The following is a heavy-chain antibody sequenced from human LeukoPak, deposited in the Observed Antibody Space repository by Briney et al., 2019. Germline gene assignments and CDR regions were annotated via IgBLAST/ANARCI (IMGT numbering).Heavy chain of an antibody. J-gene: IGHJ4*02. D-gene: IGHD3-10*01. CDR3: AASSHSGSYRAY. CDR1: GGSISYYY. V-gene: IGHV4-59*08. CDR2: SHDSGES. Sequence: PSETLSLTCSVSGGSISYYYWSWIRQPPGKGLEWIGYSHDSGESNYNPSLRSRVIISRDTSKNQFSLNLMSVTAADTAVYYCAASSHSGSYRAYWGQGTPVTASS.